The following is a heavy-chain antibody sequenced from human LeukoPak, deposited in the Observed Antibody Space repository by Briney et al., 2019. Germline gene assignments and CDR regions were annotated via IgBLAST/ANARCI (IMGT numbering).Heavy chain of an antibody. V-gene: IGHV4-39*01. CDR1: GGSISGSSCY. Sequence: PSETLSLTCTVSGGSISGSSCYWNWIRQPPGKGLEWIGSIYYSGTTFYNPSLKSRVIISVDTAKDQFSLKLSSVTAADTAVYYCVKNDRGSGWRLDSWGQGILVTVSS. CDR3: VKNDRGSGWRLDS. D-gene: IGHD6-19*01. CDR2: IYYSGTT. J-gene: IGHJ4*02.